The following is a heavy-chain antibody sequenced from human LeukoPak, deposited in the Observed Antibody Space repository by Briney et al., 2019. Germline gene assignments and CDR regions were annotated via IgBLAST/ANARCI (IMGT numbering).Heavy chain of an antibody. CDR3: ARHAARLNYYYYYYMDV. CDR1: GFTFSSYS. Sequence: GGSLRLSCAASGFTFSSYSMNWVRQAPGKGLEWVSSISSSSSYIYYADSVKGRFTISRDNAKNSLYLQMNSLRAEDTAVYYCARHAARLNYYYYYYMDVWGKGTTVTVSS. J-gene: IGHJ6*03. CDR2: ISSSSSYI. V-gene: IGHV3-21*01. D-gene: IGHD6-6*01.